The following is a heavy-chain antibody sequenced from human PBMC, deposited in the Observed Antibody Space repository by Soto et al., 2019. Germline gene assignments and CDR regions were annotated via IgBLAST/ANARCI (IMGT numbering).Heavy chain of an antibody. J-gene: IGHJ4*02. CDR3: ARDEIYLFCSGYYAAGFDY. V-gene: IGHV1-46*01. CDR1: GYTFTSYY. Sequence: QVQLVQSGAEVKKPGASVKVSCKASGYTFTSYYMHWVRQAPGQGLEWMGIINPTGGSTSYAQKYQGRVTMTRDTAASTVYMELSSLRSEDTAVYYCARDEIYLFCSGYYAAGFDYWGQGTLVTVSS. D-gene: IGHD3-3*01. CDR2: INPTGGST.